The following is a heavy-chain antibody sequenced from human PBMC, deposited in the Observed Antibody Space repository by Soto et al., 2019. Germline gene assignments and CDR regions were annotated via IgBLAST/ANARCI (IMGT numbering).Heavy chain of an antibody. CDR3: ARPGGSGTFYKFDF. V-gene: IGHV5-51*01. CDR2: IYTSNSET. D-gene: IGHD3-10*01. Sequence: GESLKISCKGSGYAFIIFWIGWVRQMPGKGLEWMGIIYTSNSETRYSPSFQGQVTMSVDKSTATAYLQWSSLKASDTAVYYCARPGGSGTFYKFDFWGQGTPVTVSS. CDR1: GYAFIIFW. J-gene: IGHJ4*02.